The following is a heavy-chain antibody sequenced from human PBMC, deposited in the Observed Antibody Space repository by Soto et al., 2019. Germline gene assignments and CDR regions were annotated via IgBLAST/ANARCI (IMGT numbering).Heavy chain of an antibody. V-gene: IGHV4-31*03. Sequence: KSSETLSLTCTLSGVSITSGAYYWTWVRQHPGKGLEWIGYIYYNGNTSFSPSLKSRLTISIDTSKNQFSLKLSSVTAADTAMYYCARARLRAVYAFDFWGQGTMVTVSS. CDR2: IYYNGNT. J-gene: IGHJ3*01. D-gene: IGHD4-17*01. CDR1: GVSITSGAYY. CDR3: ARARLRAVYAFDF.